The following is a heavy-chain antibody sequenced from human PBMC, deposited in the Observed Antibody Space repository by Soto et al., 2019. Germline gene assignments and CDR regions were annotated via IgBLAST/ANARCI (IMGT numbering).Heavy chain of an antibody. CDR2: IYYSGST. V-gene: IGHV4-39*01. CDR3: ARFLPDPIAVRQCRLAYYCSGWFDP. CDR1: GGSISSSSYY. J-gene: IGHJ5*02. D-gene: IGHD3-16*01. Sequence: SETLSLTCTVSGGSISSSSYYWGWIRQPPGKGLEWIGSIYYSGSTYYNPSLKSRVTISVDTSKNQFSLKLSSVTAADTAVYYCARFLPDPIAVRQCRLAYYCSGWFDPWGQGTLVTVSS.